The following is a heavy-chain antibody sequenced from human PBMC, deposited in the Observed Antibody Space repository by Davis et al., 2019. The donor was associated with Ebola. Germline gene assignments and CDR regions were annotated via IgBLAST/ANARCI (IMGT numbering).Heavy chain of an antibody. J-gene: IGHJ6*02. Sequence: GESLKISCAASGFPFSSYAMTWVRQAPGKGLEWVSAIRGSTYYADSVKVRFTISRDNSKHTLYLQMTSLRPEDTAVYYCAKDGREAWDYYYGMDVWGQGTTVTVSS. CDR2: IRGST. CDR1: GFPFSSYA. V-gene: IGHV3-23*01. CDR3: AKDGREAWDYYYGMDV. D-gene: IGHD1-26*01.